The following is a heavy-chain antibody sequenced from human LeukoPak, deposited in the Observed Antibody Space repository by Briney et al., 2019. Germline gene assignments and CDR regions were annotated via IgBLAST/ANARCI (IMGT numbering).Heavy chain of an antibody. CDR3: AGRVGATIGTVMEF. D-gene: IGHD1-26*01. Sequence: PSETLSLNCTVSGDSISSGNFFWRWVRQPPGKGLEWIGNIHYSVNTYYNPSRKSPVTISVDTSKNQFSLDLSAVSAADTAVYYCAGRVGATIGTVMEFWGQGILVTVS. CDR1: GDSISSGNFF. CDR2: IHYSVNT. V-gene: IGHV4-39*01. J-gene: IGHJ4*02.